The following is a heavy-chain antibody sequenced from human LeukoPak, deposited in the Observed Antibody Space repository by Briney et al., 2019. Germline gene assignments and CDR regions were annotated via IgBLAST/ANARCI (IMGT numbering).Heavy chain of an antibody. CDR2: ISAYNGNT. J-gene: IGHJ4*02. CDR1: GYTFTSYG. D-gene: IGHD3-9*01. Sequence: ASVKVSRKASGYTFTSYGISWVRQAPGQGLEWMGWISAYNGNTNYAQKLQGRVTMTTDTSTSTAYMELRSLRSDDTAVYYCARDLEPTYYDISTGYYPDGYWGQGTLVTVSS. V-gene: IGHV1-18*01. CDR3: ARDLEPTYYDISTGYYPDGY.